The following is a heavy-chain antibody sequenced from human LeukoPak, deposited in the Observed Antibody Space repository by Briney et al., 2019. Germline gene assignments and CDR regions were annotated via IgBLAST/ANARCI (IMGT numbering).Heavy chain of an antibody. CDR3: AREVGATFYYYCGMDV. V-gene: IGHV3-72*01. Sequence: GGSLRLSCAASGFTFSDHYMDWVRQAPGKGLEWVGRTRNKANSYTTEYAASVKGRFTISRDDSKNSLYLQMNSLKTEDTAVYYCAREVGATFYYYCGMDVWGQGTTVTVSS. CDR2: TRNKANSYTT. J-gene: IGHJ6*02. D-gene: IGHD1-26*01. CDR1: GFTFSDHY.